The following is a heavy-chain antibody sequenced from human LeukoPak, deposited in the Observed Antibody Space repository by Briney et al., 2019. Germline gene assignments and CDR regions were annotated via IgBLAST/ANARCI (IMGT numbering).Heavy chain of an antibody. CDR2: IRDKANSYTT. CDR1: GFTFSSYA. CDR3: TRGAGGDTARDYYYYAMDV. V-gene: IGHV3-72*01. D-gene: IGHD5-18*01. Sequence: GGSLRLSCAASGFTFSSYAMSWVRQAPGEGLEWVARIRDKANSYTTEYAASVKGRFTISREDSKNSLYLHMSSLKTEDTAVYYCTRGAGGDTARDYYYYAMDVWGQGTTVTVSS. J-gene: IGHJ6*02.